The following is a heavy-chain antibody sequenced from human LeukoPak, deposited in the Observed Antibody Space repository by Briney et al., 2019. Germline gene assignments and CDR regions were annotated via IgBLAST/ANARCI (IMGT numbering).Heavy chain of an antibody. D-gene: IGHD3-10*01. CDR2: ISGSGGST. V-gene: IGHV3-23*01. J-gene: IGHJ4*02. CDR3: AKDGGSGSWNDY. CDR1: GFPLGTFW. Sequence: GGSLRLSCAAYGFPLGTFWMSWVRQAPGKGLEWVSAISGSGGSTYYADSVKGRFTVSRDNSKNTLYLQMNSLRAEDTAVYYCAKDGGSGSWNDYWGQGTLVTVSS.